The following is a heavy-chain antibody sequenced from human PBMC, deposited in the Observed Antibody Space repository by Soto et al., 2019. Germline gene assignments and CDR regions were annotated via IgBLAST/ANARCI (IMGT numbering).Heavy chain of an antibody. CDR2: ISAYNGNT. J-gene: IGHJ4*02. CDR1: GYTFTSYG. D-gene: IGHD3-3*01. V-gene: IGHV1-18*01. Sequence: EASVKVSCKASGYTFTSYGISWVRRAPGQGLEWMGWISAYNGNTNYAQKLQGRVTMTTDTSTSTAYMKLRSLRSDDTAVYYCARAPLITIFGVVHYWGQGTLVTVSS. CDR3: ARAPLITIFGVVHY.